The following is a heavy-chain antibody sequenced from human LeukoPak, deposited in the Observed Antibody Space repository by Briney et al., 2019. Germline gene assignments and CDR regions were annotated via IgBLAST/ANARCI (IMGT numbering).Heavy chain of an antibody. CDR3: TRDYGDY. V-gene: IGHV3-53*01. D-gene: IGHD4-17*01. CDR2: IYSGGST. J-gene: IGHJ4*02. Sequence: PGGSLRLSCAASGFTVSSNYMTWVRQAPGKGLECVSVIYSGGSTYYADSVKGRFTISRDNSKNTLYLQMSSLRAEATAVYCCTRDYGDYWGQGTLVTVSS. CDR1: GFTVSSNY.